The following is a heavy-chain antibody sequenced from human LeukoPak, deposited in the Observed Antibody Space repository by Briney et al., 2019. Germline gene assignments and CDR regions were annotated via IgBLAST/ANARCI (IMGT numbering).Heavy chain of an antibody. D-gene: IGHD1-26*01. V-gene: IGHV1-3*01. CDR2: INAGNGDR. CDR1: GYTFTSYA. CDR3: ARDSSGRSGSSALDY. Sequence: ASVKVSCKASGYTFTSYAMHWVRQAPGQRLEWMGWINAGNGDRKYSQKFQGRVSITRDTSASTAYMELSSLRSEDTAVYYCARDSSGRSGSSALDYWGQGTLVTVSS. J-gene: IGHJ4*02.